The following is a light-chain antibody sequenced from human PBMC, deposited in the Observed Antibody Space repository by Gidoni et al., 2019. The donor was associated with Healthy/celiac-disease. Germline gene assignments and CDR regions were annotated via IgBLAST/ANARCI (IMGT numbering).Light chain of an antibody. CDR3: QQASS. Sequence: EIVLTQSPGTLSLSPGERATLSCMASQSVSRSYLAWYQQIPCQSPRLLIYGASSRATGIPDRCSGSGSVTDFTLTISRPDPEDFAVYYCQQASSFGQGTKLEIK. CDR1: QSVSRSY. CDR2: GAS. J-gene: IGKJ2*04. V-gene: IGKV3-20*01.